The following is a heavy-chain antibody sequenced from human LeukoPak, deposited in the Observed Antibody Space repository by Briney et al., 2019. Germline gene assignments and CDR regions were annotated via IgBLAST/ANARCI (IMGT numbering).Heavy chain of an antibody. CDR1: GGSISSKGYY. CDR3: ARQNCGGDCYSPRNGFDI. J-gene: IGHJ3*02. CDR2: VYYSGST. Sequence: PSETLSLTCTVSGGSISSKGYYWGWIRQPPGKGLEWIGSVYYSGSTYYNPSLKSRVTISVDTSRNQFSLRLNSVTAADTALYYCARQNCGGDCYSPRNGFDIWGQGTMVTVSS. V-gene: IGHV4-39*01. D-gene: IGHD2-21*02.